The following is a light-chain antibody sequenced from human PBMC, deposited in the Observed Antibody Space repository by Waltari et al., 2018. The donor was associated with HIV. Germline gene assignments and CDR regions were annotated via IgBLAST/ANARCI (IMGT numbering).Light chain of an antibody. CDR3: QQYNNWPLA. Sequence: EIMMTQSPATLSVSPGARATLSCRASQSVSTNLAWYQQKPGQAPRLLIYGASTRATGIPARFSGSGSGTDFTLTINSLQSEVSVTYYCQQYNNWPLAFGGGTKVEIK. CDR2: GAS. J-gene: IGKJ4*01. V-gene: IGKV3-15*01. CDR1: QSVSTN.